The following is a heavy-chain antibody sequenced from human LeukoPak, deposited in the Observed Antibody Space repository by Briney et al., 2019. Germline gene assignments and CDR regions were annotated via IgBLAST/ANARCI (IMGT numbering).Heavy chain of an antibody. D-gene: IGHD2-15*01. CDR2: ISGSGGST. CDR3: AKDYCSGGSCYPADWFDP. Sequence: PGGSLRLSCAASGFTFSSYAMSWVRQAPGKGLEWVSAISGSGGSTYYADSVKGRFTISRDSSKNTLYLQMNSLRAEDTAVYYCAKDYCSGGSCYPADWFDPWGQGTLVTVSS. V-gene: IGHV3-23*01. J-gene: IGHJ5*02. CDR1: GFTFSSYA.